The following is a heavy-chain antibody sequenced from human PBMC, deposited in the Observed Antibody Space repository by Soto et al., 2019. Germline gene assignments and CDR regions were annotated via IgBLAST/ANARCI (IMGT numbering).Heavy chain of an antibody. CDR1: GGTFSSYA. CDR3: ARDCRGNCITIFGVVTAADGMDV. J-gene: IGHJ6*02. CDR2: IIPIFGTA. Sequence: SVKVSCKASGGTFSSYAISWVRQAPGQGLEWMGGIIPIFGTANYAQKFQGRVTVTADESTSTAYMELSSLRSEDTAVYYCARDCRGNCITIFGVVTAADGMDVWGQGTTVTVSS. V-gene: IGHV1-69*13. D-gene: IGHD3-3*01.